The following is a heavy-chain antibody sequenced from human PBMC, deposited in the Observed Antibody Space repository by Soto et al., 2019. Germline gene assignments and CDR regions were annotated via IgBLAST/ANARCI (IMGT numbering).Heavy chain of an antibody. Sequence: GGSLRLSCAAPGFTFSSYGMHWVRQAPGKGLEWVAVIWYDGSNKYYADSVKGRFTISRDNSKNTLYLQMNSLRAEDTAVYYCASWQQLVLDAFDIWGQGTMVTVSS. CDR1: GFTFSSYG. V-gene: IGHV3-33*01. CDR2: IWYDGSNK. D-gene: IGHD6-13*01. CDR3: ASWQQLVLDAFDI. J-gene: IGHJ3*02.